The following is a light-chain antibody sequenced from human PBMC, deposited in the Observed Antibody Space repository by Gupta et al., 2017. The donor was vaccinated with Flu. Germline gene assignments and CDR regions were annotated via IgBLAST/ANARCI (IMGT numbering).Light chain of an antibody. CDR2: EAS. V-gene: IGKV3D-11*01. CDR1: LDITTY. J-gene: IGKJ5*01. CDR3: QQRTNCLST. Sequence: EVVLTHSPATLSLSPGERATLSCRASLDITTYLAWYQQKPGQSPRLLIYEASTRASGIPARFSGSGPGTDFTLIIDNLQPEDFAVYYCQQRTNCLSTFGQGTRLEIK.